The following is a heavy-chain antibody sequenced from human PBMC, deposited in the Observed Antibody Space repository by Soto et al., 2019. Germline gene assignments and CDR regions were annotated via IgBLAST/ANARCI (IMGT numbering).Heavy chain of an antibody. V-gene: IGHV3-23*01. J-gene: IGHJ6*02. D-gene: IGHD6-13*01. CDR2: ISGSGGST. Sequence: GGSLRLSCAASGFTFSSYAMSWVRQAPGKGLEWVSAISGSGGSTYYADSVKGRFTISRDNSKNTLYLQMNSLRAEDTAVYYCAKDRISSRDYYYSGMYVWGQGTTVTVSS. CDR1: GFTFSSYA. CDR3: AKDRISSRDYYYSGMYV.